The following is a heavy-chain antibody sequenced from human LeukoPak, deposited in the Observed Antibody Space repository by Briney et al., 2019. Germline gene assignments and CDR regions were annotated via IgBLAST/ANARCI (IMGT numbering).Heavy chain of an antibody. CDR2: IRSKANSYAT. CDR3: IRQVECDSSGYTIDY. Sequence: GGSLRLSCAASGFSFSGSAVHWVRQASGKGLEWVGRIRSKANSYATAYAASVRGRFTISRDGSKIRAYLQMNSLKTEDTAVYYCIRQVECDSSGYTIDYWGQGTLVTVSS. J-gene: IGHJ4*02. CDR1: GFSFSGSA. D-gene: IGHD3-22*01. V-gene: IGHV3-73*01.